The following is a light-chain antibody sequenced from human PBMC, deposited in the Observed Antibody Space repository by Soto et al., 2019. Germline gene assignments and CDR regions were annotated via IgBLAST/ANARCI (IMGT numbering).Light chain of an antibody. CDR1: QHINIY. Sequence: DIQMTQSPSSVSASVGDRVTITCRASQHINIYLTWYQKRPRKAPKLLIYGGSTLQPGVPSRFSGSGSGTEFTLTISSLQPEDFATYHCLQTSSFPFTFGGGTKVEIK. CDR3: LQTSSFPFT. J-gene: IGKJ4*02. V-gene: IGKV1-12*02. CDR2: GGS.